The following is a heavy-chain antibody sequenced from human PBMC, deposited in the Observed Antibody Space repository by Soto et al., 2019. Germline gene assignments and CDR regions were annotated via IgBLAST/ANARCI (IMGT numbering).Heavy chain of an antibody. V-gene: IGHV3-30*18. Sequence: GGSLRLSCAASGFTFSSYGMHWVRQAPGKGLEWVAVISYDGSNKYYADSVKGRFTISRDNSKNTLYLQMNSLRAEDTAVYYCAKDAGDFWSGYPLDYWGQGTLVTVSS. J-gene: IGHJ4*02. CDR2: ISYDGSNK. CDR1: GFTFSSYG. D-gene: IGHD3-3*01. CDR3: AKDAGDFWSGYPLDY.